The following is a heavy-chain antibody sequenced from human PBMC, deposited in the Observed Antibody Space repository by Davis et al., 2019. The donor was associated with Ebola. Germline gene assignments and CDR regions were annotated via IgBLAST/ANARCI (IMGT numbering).Heavy chain of an antibody. D-gene: IGHD2-2*01. J-gene: IGHJ5*02. Sequence: MPGGSLRLSCTVSGGSISSSSYYWGWIRQPPGKGLEWIGSIYYSGSTYYNPSLKSRVTISVDTSKNQFSLKLSSVTAADTAVYYCARHSALPAAMVFDWFDPWGQGTLVTVSS. CDR2: IYYSGST. V-gene: IGHV4-39*01. CDR1: GGSISSSSYY. CDR3: ARHSALPAAMVFDWFDP.